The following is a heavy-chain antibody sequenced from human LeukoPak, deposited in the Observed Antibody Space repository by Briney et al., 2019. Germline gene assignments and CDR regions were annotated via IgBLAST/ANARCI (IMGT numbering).Heavy chain of an antibody. CDR1: GGTFSSYA. CDR3: ARDLSYYDSSGYSLYYFDY. D-gene: IGHD3-22*01. V-gene: IGHV1-69*13. CDR2: IIPIFGTA. J-gene: IGHJ4*02. Sequence: SVKVSCKASGGTFSSYAISWVRQAPGQGLEWMGGIIPIFGTANYAQKFQGRVTITADESTSTAYMELSSLRSEDTAVHYCARDLSYYDSSGYSLYYFDYWGQGTLVTVSS.